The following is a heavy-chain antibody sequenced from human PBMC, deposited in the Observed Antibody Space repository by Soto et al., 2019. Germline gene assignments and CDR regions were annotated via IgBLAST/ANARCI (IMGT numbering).Heavy chain of an antibody. J-gene: IGHJ6*02. V-gene: IGHV6-1*01. CDR2: TYYRSKWYN. CDR3: ARGTTYCSSTSCYYYGMDV. Sequence: PSQTLSLTCAISGDSVSSNSAAWNWIRQSPSRGLEWLGRTYYRSKWYNDYAVSVKRRITINPDTSKNQSSLQLNSVTPEDTAVYYCARGTTYCSSTSCYYYGMDVWGQGTTVTVSS. D-gene: IGHD2-2*01. CDR1: GDSVSSNSAA.